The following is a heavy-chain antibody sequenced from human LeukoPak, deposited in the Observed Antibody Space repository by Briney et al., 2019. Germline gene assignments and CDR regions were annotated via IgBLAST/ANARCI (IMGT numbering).Heavy chain of an antibody. D-gene: IGHD5-24*01. V-gene: IGHV4-59*01. CDR3: ARGEMATIEDAFDI. J-gene: IGHJ3*02. Sequence: SETLSLTCTVSGGSISSYYWSWIRQPPGKGLEWIGYIYYSVSTNYNPSLKSRVTISVDTSKNQFSLKLSSVTAADTVVYYCARGEMATIEDAFDIWGQGTMVTVSS. CDR2: IYYSVST. CDR1: GGSISSYY.